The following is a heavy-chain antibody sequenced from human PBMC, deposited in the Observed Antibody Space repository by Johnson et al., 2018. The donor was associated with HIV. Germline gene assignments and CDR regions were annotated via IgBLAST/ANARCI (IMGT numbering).Heavy chain of an antibody. CDR1: GFTFSSYA. CDR2: IYKGGSV. CDR3: AKEKDSGYVCRAFDI. J-gene: IGHJ3*02. Sequence: VQLVESGGGLVQPGGSLRLSCAASGFTFSSYAMSWVRQAPGKGLEWVSAIYKGGSVYYVDSVKGRFTISRDKSKNTVYLEMNSLRAEDTAIYHCAKEKDSGYVCRAFDIWGQGTMVTVSS. D-gene: IGHD5-12*01. V-gene: IGHV3-23*03.